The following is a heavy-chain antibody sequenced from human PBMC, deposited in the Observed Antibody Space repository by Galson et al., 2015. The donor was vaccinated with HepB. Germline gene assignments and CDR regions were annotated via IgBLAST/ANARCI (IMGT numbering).Heavy chain of an antibody. CDR3: ARVVDWAGITMVRGVRGYFDY. V-gene: IGHV3-7*03. CDR1: GFTFSSYW. D-gene: IGHD3-10*01. J-gene: IGHJ4*02. CDR2: IKQDGSEK. Sequence: SLRLSCAASGFTFSSYWMSWVRQAPGKGLEWVANIKQDGSEKYYVDSVKGRFTISRDNAKNSLYLQMNSLRAEDTAVYYCARVVDWAGITMVRGVRGYFDYWGQGTLVTVSS.